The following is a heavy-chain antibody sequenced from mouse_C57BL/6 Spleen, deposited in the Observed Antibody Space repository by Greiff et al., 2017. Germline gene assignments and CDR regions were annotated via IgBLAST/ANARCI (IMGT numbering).Heavy chain of an antibody. V-gene: IGHV1-47*01. CDR2: FHPYNDDT. D-gene: IGHD2-5*01. CDR1: GYTFTTYP. Sequence: QVQLKESGAELVKPGASVKMSCKASGYTFTTYPIEWMKQNHGKSLEWIGNFHPYNDDTKYNEKFKGKATLTVEKSSSTVYLELSRLTSDDSAVYYCARGRYYSNSSYFDYWGQGTTRTVSS. CDR3: ARGRYYSNSSYFDY. J-gene: IGHJ2*01.